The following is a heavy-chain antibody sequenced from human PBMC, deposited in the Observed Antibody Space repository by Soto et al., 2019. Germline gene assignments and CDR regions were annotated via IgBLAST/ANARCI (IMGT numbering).Heavy chain of an antibody. J-gene: IGHJ6*03. CDR1: GYSFTSYW. CDR3: ARYAVTTTNYYYYYMDV. Sequence: GESLKISCKGSGYSFTSYWIGWVRQMPGKGLEWMGIIYPGDSDTRYSPSFQGQVTISADKSISTAYLQWSSLKASDTAMYYCARYAVTTTNYYYYYMDVWGKGTTVTFSS. CDR2: IYPGDSDT. V-gene: IGHV5-51*01. D-gene: IGHD4-17*01.